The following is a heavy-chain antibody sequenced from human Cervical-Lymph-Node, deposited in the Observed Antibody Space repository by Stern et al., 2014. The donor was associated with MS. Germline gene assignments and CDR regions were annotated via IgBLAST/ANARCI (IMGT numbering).Heavy chain of an antibody. V-gene: IGHV1-69*09. J-gene: IGHJ4*02. D-gene: IGHD6-6*01. CDR3: ARDQGEGKQLAY. Sequence: VQLVESGAEVQKPGSSVKVSCKASGGTFSSYAVSWVRQAPGQGLEWMGRFIPILGMTNYAQRFQGRVTITADKSTSTAYMELSSLRSEDTAVYYCARDQGEGKQLAYWGQGTLVTVSS. CDR1: GGTFSSYA. CDR2: FIPILGMT.